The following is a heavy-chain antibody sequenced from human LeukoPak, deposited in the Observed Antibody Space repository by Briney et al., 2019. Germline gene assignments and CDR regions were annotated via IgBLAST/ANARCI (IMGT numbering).Heavy chain of an antibody. Sequence: GGSLRLSCAASGFPFSTYWMSWVRQAPGKGLEWVGRIKSKTDGGTTDYAAPVKGRFTISRDDSKNTLYLQMNSLKTEDTAVYYCSWLVPGYWGQGTLVTVSS. CDR2: IKSKTDGGTT. D-gene: IGHD6-19*01. CDR3: SWLVPGY. CDR1: GFPFSTYW. V-gene: IGHV3-15*01. J-gene: IGHJ4*02.